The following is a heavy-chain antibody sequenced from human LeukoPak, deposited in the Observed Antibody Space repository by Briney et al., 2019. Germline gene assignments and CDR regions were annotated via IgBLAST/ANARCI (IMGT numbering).Heavy chain of an antibody. D-gene: IGHD2-21*02. Sequence: SETLSLTCTVSGGSISSGDYYWSWIRQPPGKGLEWIGYIYYSGSTYYNPSLKSRVTISVDTSRNQFSLKLSSVTAADTAVYYCARDPGGDWNAFDIWGQGTMVTVSS. CDR3: ARDPGGDWNAFDI. V-gene: IGHV4-30-4*01. CDR1: GGSISSGDYY. J-gene: IGHJ3*02. CDR2: IYYSGST.